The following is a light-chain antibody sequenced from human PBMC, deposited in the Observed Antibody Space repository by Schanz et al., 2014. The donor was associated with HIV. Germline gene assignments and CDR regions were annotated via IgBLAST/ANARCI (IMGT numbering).Light chain of an antibody. CDR2: EAS. CDR3: QQYNSFSST. CDR1: QSVNRW. Sequence: DIQMTQSPSTLSASVGDRVTITCRASQSVNRWVAWFQQKPGKAPKLLIQEASTLQSGVPSRFRGSGSGTEFTLTISSLQPDDFATYYCQQYNSFSSTFGQGTKLDIK. J-gene: IGKJ2*01. V-gene: IGKV1-5*03.